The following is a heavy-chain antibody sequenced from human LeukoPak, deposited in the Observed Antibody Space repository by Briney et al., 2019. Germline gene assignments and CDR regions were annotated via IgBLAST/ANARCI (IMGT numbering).Heavy chain of an antibody. CDR3: ARGGWGFDY. CDR1: GFTFSSYW. CDR2: IKQDGGEK. Sequence: PGGSLRLSCAASGFTFSSYWMSWVRQAPGKGLEWVTTIKQDGGEKYYVDSVKGRFTISRDNAKNSLYLQTNSLRAEGTAVYYCARGGWGFDYWGQGTLATVSS. V-gene: IGHV3-7*04. J-gene: IGHJ4*02. D-gene: IGHD6-19*01.